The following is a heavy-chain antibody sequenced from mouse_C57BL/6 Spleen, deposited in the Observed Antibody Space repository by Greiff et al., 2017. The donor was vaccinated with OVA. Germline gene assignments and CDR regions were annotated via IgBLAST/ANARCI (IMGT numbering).Heavy chain of an antibody. J-gene: IGHJ4*01. D-gene: IGHD1-1*01. CDR3: TRITTVVATNAMDY. Sequence: EVKLMESGEGLVKPGGSLKLSCAASGFTFSSYAMSWVRQTPEKRLEWVAYISSGGDYIYYADTVKGRFTISRDNARNTLYLQMSSLKSEDTAMYYCTRITTVVATNAMDYWGQGTSVTVSS. CDR2: ISSGGDYI. CDR1: GFTFSSYA. V-gene: IGHV5-9-1*02.